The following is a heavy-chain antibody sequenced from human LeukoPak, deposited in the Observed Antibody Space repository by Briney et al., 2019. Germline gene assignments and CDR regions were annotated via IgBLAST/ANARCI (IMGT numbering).Heavy chain of an antibody. V-gene: IGHV3-23*01. Sequence: GGSLRLSCAASGFSFNTYAMSWVRKAPGKGLEWVSAISGSGVGTYYADSVKGRFTISRDNSKNTLYLQMNSLRAEDTAVYYCAKGIGYSYGADYWGQGTLVTVSS. CDR1: GFSFNTYA. CDR3: AKGIGYSYGADY. D-gene: IGHD5-18*01. J-gene: IGHJ4*02. CDR2: ISGSGVGT.